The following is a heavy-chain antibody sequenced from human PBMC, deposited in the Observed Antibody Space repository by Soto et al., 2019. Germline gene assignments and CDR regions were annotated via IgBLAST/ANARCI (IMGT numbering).Heavy chain of an antibody. V-gene: IGHV3-74*01. Sequence: GGSLRLSCAASGFTFSVYWMHWVRQAPGKGLVWVSRMNTDGSRTNYADSAQGRFTISRDDAKSTLYLQMNNLRAEDTAVYYCAREINRGGPITARRWELDYWSQGTLVTVSS. CDR1: GFTFSVYW. CDR3: AREINRGGPITARRWELDY. J-gene: IGHJ4*02. D-gene: IGHD6-6*01. CDR2: MNTDGSRT.